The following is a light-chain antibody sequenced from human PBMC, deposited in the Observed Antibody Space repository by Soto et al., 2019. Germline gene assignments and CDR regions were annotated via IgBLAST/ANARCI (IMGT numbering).Light chain of an antibody. Sequence: DLQMTQSPATLSASVGDTVSITCRASQSVLTWLAWYQQKPGKAPNLLIYKASRLRDGVPSRFSGSGSGTNFTLTISSLRPYDFASYFCQHYFSYPYAFGQGTKLEI. V-gene: IGKV1-5*03. CDR3: QHYFSYPYA. CDR1: QSVLTW. CDR2: KAS. J-gene: IGKJ2*01.